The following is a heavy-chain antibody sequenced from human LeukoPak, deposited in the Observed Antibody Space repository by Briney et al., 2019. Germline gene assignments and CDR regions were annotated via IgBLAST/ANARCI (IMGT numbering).Heavy chain of an antibody. Sequence: PGGSLRLSCAASGFTFSSYEMNGVPEAPGKALEWVSYISSSSNTMYYADSVNGRFTISRDNANNSLYLQMNSLRDEDTAVYYCARAFDYWGQGTLVAVSS. CDR2: ISSSSNTM. CDR1: GFTFSSYE. J-gene: IGHJ4*02. V-gene: IGHV3-48*03. CDR3: ARAFDY.